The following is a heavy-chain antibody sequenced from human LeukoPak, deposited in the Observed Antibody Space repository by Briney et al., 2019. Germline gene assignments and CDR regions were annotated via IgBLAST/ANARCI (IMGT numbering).Heavy chain of an antibody. V-gene: IGHV3-33*01. Sequence: GRSLRLSCAASGFAFSSYGMHWVRQAPGKGLEWVAVIWYDGSNKYYADSVKGRFTISRDNSKNTLYLQMNSLRAEDTAVYYCARDLSHPSIAAAEEDENDYWGQGTLVTVSS. CDR1: GFAFSSYG. CDR2: IWYDGSNK. D-gene: IGHD6-13*01. J-gene: IGHJ4*02. CDR3: ARDLSHPSIAAAEEDENDY.